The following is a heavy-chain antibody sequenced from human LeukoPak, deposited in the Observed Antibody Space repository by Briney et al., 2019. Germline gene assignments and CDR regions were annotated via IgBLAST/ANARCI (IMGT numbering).Heavy chain of an antibody. CDR1: GYTFTHYY. V-gene: IGHV1-46*01. J-gene: IGHJ4*02. Sequence: ASVKVSCKASGYTFTHYYMHWVRQAPGQGLEWMGLINPTGTSTNYAQKFRGRVTMTRDTSTTTVYMELSSLRSEDTAVYYCAREESGGYFDYWGQGTLVTVSS. D-gene: IGHD2-8*02. CDR3: AREESGGYFDY. CDR2: INPTGTST.